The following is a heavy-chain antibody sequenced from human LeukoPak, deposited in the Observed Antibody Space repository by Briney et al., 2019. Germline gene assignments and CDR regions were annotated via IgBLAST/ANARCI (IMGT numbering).Heavy chain of an antibody. CDR1: GFTFSSYE. J-gene: IGHJ4*02. CDR2: ISSSGSTI. CDR3: ARGYYDSSGYYYDY. V-gene: IGHV3-48*03. D-gene: IGHD3-22*01. Sequence: GGSLRLSCAASGFTFSSYEMNWVRQAPGKGLEWVSYISSSGSTIYYADSVKGRFTISRDNAKNSLYLQMNSLRAEDTAVYYCARGYYDSSGYYYDYWGQGTLVTVSS.